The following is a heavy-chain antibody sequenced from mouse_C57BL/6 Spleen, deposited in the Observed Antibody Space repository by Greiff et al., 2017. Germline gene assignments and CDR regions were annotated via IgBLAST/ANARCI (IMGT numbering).Heavy chain of an antibody. V-gene: IGHV1-50*01. J-gene: IGHJ2*01. Sequence: QVQLQQPGAELVKPGASVKLSCKASGYTFTSYWMQWVKQRPGQGLEWIGEIDPSDSYTNYNQKFKGKATLTVDTSSSTAYMQRSSLTSEDSAVYYCARRGVVAKGYFDYWGQGTTLTVSS. CDR3: ARRGVVAKGYFDY. CDR1: GYTFTSYW. CDR2: IDPSDSYT. D-gene: IGHD1-1*01.